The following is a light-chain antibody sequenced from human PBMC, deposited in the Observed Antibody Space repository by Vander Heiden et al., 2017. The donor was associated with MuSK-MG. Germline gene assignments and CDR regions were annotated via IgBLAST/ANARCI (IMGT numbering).Light chain of an antibody. Sequence: EIVLTPSPGTLSLSPGVRASLTCRACQSVPSSYLAWYRQNPGQAPRLLIYGASTRATGIPERFSDNGSGTDFTLTITRLEPEDFAVYYCQQDGNSPFTFGHGTKVD. CDR2: GAS. J-gene: IGKJ3*01. CDR3: QQDGNSPFT. CDR1: QSVPSSY. V-gene: IGKV3-20*01.